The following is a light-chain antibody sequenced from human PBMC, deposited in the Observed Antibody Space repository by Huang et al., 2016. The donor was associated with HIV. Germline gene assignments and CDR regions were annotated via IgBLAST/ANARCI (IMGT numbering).Light chain of an antibody. CDR3: QQLHTYPIT. J-gene: IGKJ5*01. CDR1: QDIGTS. Sequence: QLTQSPPSLSASVGDPIIISCRASQDIGTSLAWYQQKTGRAPKLLISGASTLQTGVPSRFIGDSAGTFFTLFITCLQPEDFATYYCQQLHTYPITFGQGTRLDIK. CDR2: GAS. V-gene: IGKV1-13*02.